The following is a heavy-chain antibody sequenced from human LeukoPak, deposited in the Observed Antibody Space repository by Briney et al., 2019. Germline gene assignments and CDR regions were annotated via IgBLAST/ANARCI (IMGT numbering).Heavy chain of an antibody. CDR1: GYTFTSYG. V-gene: IGHV1-18*01. Sequence: ASVKVSCKASGYTFTSYGISWVRQPPAQGLEWMGWISIYNGNRNYEQKLQGKVPITTDTSTSTAYIELRRLRYDDTAVYYCASHYCSGGTCYAHDAFDIWGQGTMVTVSS. CDR2: ISIYNGNR. CDR3: ASHYCSGGTCYAHDAFDI. D-gene: IGHD2-15*01. J-gene: IGHJ3*02.